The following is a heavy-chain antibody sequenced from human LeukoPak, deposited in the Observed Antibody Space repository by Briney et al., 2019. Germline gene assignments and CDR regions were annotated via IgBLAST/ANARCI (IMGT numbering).Heavy chain of an antibody. J-gene: IGHJ5*02. CDR3: AKGGHSSSWYWFDP. D-gene: IGHD6-13*01. V-gene: IGHV3-9*01. Sequence: PGGSLRLSCAASGFTFVDYAMHWVRQAPGKGLEWVSGISWNSGSIGYADSVKGRFTISRDNAKNSLYLQMNSLRAEDTALYYCAKGGHSSSWYWFDPWGQGTLVTVSS. CDR2: ISWNSGSI. CDR1: GFTFVDYA.